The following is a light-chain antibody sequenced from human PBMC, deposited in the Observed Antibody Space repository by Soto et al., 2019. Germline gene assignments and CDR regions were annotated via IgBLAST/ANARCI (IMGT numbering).Light chain of an antibody. V-gene: IGKV1-27*01. CDR1: QVINNY. CDR2: GAS. CDR3: QKKNSAPPVT. Sequence: DIQMTQSPSSLSASVGDRVTISCRASQVINNYLAWYQQKPGKGPKLLIYGASTLQSGVPSRFSSSGSGTDFTITIRSLQPEDVATYYCQKKNSAPPVTFGPGTKMDVK. J-gene: IGKJ3*01.